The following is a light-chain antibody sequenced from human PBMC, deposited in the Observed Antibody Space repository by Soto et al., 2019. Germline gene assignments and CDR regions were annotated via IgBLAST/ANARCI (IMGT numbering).Light chain of an antibody. J-gene: IGKJ1*01. Sequence: EIGFTQSPGTLSWSPGERATLSCRARQSVSSSYLAWYQQKPGQAPRLLIYGASSRATGIPDRFSGSGSGTDFTLTISRLEPEDFAVYYCQQYGSSPTFGQGTKVDI. V-gene: IGKV3-20*01. CDR3: QQYGSSPT. CDR2: GAS. CDR1: QSVSSSY.